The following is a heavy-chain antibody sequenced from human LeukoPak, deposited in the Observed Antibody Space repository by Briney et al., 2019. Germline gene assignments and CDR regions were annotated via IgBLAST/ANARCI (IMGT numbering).Heavy chain of an antibody. J-gene: IGHJ4*02. Sequence: GGSLRLSCAASGFTFSSYAMSWVRQAPGKGLEWVSAISGSGGSTYYADSVKGRFTISRDNSKNTLYLQMNSLRAEDTAVYYCAKDPEGTGGIQGAVAGHFDYWGQGTLVTVSS. CDR1: GFTFSSYA. CDR2: ISGSGGST. CDR3: AKDPEGTGGIQGAVAGHFDY. V-gene: IGHV3-23*01. D-gene: IGHD6-19*01.